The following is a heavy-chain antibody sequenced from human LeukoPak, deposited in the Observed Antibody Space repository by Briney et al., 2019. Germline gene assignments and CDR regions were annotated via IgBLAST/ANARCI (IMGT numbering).Heavy chain of an antibody. D-gene: IGHD6-13*01. CDR2: ISSGGGGT. Sequence: PGGSLRLSCAASGFTFSSYALSWVRQAPGMGLDWVSIISSGGGGTYYAASVKGRFTISRDNSKDTLYLQMNSLRAEDTAVYYCAKLGTTSSWYRGAFDMWGQGTLVTVSS. CDR3: AKLGTTSSWYRGAFDM. V-gene: IGHV3-23*01. CDR1: GFTFSSYA. J-gene: IGHJ3*02.